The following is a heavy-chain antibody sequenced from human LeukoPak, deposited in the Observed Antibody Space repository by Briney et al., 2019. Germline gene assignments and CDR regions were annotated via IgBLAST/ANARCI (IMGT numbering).Heavy chain of an antibody. D-gene: IGHD6-13*01. CDR3: TRDLAAAGRGRFDP. CDR1: GFTFSGSA. V-gene: IGHV3-73*01. J-gene: IGHJ5*02. Sequence: PGGSLRLSCAASGFTFSGSAMHWVRQASGKGLEWVGLIRSKANSYATAYAASVKGRFTISRDDSKNTAYLQMNSLKTEDTAVYYCTRDLAAAGRGRFDPWGQGTLVTVSS. CDR2: IRSKANSYAT.